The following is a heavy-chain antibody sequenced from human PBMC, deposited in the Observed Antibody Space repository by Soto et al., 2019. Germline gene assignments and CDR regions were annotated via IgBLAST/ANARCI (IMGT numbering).Heavy chain of an antibody. CDR3: ARDNYDTTGYPLDY. D-gene: IGHD3-9*01. CDR1: GYTFTSSG. V-gene: IGHV1-18*04. J-gene: IGHJ4*02. Sequence: GAAVKESCKSSGYTFTSSGISWVRQAPGQGLEWMGWISTFHGNTNYAQKFQGSVTMTTDTSTSTDYMDMRSLTADGTAIYYCARDNYDTTGYPLDYWGQGTLVIVSS. CDR2: ISTFHGNT.